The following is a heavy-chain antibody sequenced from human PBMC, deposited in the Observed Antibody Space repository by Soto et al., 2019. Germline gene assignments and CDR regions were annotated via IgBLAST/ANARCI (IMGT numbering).Heavy chain of an antibody. D-gene: IGHD6-13*01. Sequence: ASVKVSCKASGYTFTGYYMHWVRQAPGQGLEWMGWINPNSGGTNYAQKFQGWVTMTRDTSISTAYMELSRLRSDDTAVYYCARGGARYSSSWYSPTRYYGMDVWGQGTTVTSP. V-gene: IGHV1-2*04. CDR1: GYTFTGYY. J-gene: IGHJ6*02. CDR2: INPNSGGT. CDR3: ARGGARYSSSWYSPTRYYGMDV.